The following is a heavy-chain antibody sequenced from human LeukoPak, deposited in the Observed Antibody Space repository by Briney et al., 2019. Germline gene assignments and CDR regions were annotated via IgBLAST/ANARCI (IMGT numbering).Heavy chain of an antibody. J-gene: IGHJ4*02. CDR1: GGSFSGYY. Sequence: SETLSLTCAVYGGSFSGYYWSWIRQPPGKGLEWIGEISHSGSTNYNPSLKSRVTVSVDTSKNQFSLKLSSVTAADTAMYYCAREGAVSGSPFDYWGQGTLVTDSS. CDR3: AREGAVSGSPFDY. V-gene: IGHV4-34*01. D-gene: IGHD3-22*01. CDR2: ISHSGST.